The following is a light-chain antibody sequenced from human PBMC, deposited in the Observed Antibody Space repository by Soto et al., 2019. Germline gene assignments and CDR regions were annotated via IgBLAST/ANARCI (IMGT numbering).Light chain of an antibody. CDR3: AAWSDSLNTWV. Sequence: QLVLTQPPSASGTPGQRVTISCSGSSSNIGSNAVSWYQHFPGTAPKVLIYSDDQRPSGVPDRFSGSKSGTSAALAISGLQAEDEADYFCAAWSDSLNTWVFGGGTKLTVL. CDR1: SSNIGSNA. J-gene: IGLJ3*02. CDR2: SDD. V-gene: IGLV1-44*01.